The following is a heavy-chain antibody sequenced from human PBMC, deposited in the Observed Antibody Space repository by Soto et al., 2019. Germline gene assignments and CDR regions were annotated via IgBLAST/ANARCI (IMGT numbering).Heavy chain of an antibody. D-gene: IGHD6-19*01. CDR1: GGSISSSSYY. Sequence: QLQLQESGPGLVKPSETLSLTCTVSGGSISSSSYYWGWIRQPPGKGLEWIGSIYYSGSTYYNPSLKSRVTISVDTSKNQFSLKLSSVTAADTAVYYCARDLSGAGTGWFDPWGQGTLVTVSS. CDR2: IYYSGST. CDR3: ARDLSGAGTGWFDP. J-gene: IGHJ5*02. V-gene: IGHV4-39*01.